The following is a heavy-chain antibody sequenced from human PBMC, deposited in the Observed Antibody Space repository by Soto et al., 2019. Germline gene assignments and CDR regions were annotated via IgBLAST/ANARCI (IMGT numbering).Heavy chain of an antibody. CDR1: GFSLNTTGMC. J-gene: IGHJ3*02. CDR3: EPYWHSTVKGTNDI. CDR2: IEWDGDK. Sequence: SGPTLVNPSQTLTLTCTFSGFSLNTTGMCVSWIRQPPGKALEWLALIEWDGDKHYTTSLKTRLTVSKDTSKNQVVLTMTNMDPVDTATYSREPYWHSTVKGTNDIWGQGTMVTVSS. D-gene: IGHD4-4*01. V-gene: IGHV2-70*01.